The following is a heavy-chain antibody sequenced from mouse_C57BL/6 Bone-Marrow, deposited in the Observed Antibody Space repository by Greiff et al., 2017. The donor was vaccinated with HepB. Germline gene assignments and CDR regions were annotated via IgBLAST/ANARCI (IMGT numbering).Heavy chain of an antibody. V-gene: IGHV1-78*01. D-gene: IGHD1-1*01. Sequence: VQLVESDAELVKPGASVKISCKVSGYTFTDHTIHWMKQRPEQGLEWIGYIYPRDGSTKYNEKFKGKATLTADKSSSTAYMQLNSLTSEDSAVYFCARRSYYYGSSYVWAMDYWGQGTSVTVSS. CDR3: ARRSYYYGSSYVWAMDY. J-gene: IGHJ4*01. CDR1: GYTFTDHT. CDR2: IYPRDGST.